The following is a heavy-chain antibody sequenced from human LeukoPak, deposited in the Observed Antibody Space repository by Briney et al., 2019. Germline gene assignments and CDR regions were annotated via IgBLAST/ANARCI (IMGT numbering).Heavy chain of an antibody. D-gene: IGHD3-10*01. V-gene: IGHV1-69*13. CDR1: GGTFSSYA. CDR3: ARDKNSMVRGEFDH. CDR2: IIPIFGTA. J-gene: IGHJ5*02. Sequence: SVKLSCKASGGTFSSYAISWVRQAPGQGLEWMGGIIPIFGTANYAQKFQGRVTITADESTSTASMELRSLRSEDTAVYYCARDKNSMVRGEFDHWGQGTLVTVSS.